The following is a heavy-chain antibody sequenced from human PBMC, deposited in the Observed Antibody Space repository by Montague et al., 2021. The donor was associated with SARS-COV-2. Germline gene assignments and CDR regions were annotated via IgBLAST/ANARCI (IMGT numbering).Heavy chain of an antibody. J-gene: IGHJ4*02. CDR2: IYYSGST. D-gene: IGHD2-21*01. CDR3: AREVRGRIVVVIAIPYYYFDY. Sequence: ETLSLTCTVSGGSISSSSYYWGWIRQPPGKGLEWIGSIYYSGSTYYSPSLKSRVTISVDTSKNQFSLKLSSVTAADTAVYYCAREVRGRIVVVIAIPYYYFDYWGQGTLVTVSS. CDR1: GGSISSSSYY. V-gene: IGHV4-39*02.